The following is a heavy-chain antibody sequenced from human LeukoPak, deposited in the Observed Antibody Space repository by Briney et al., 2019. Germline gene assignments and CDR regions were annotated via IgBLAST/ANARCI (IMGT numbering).Heavy chain of an antibody. Sequence: GGSLRLSCAASGFTFSSYWMSWVRQAPGKGLEXXXXXXQDGSEKYYVDSVKGRFTISRDNAYNSLYLQMNSLRAEDTAVYHCARDLHYYHSSGSNYYFDYWGQGTLVTVSS. CDR3: ARDLHYYHSSGSNYYFDY. CDR2: XXQDGSEK. D-gene: IGHD3-22*01. J-gene: IGHJ4*02. CDR1: GFTFSSYW. V-gene: IGHV3-7*03.